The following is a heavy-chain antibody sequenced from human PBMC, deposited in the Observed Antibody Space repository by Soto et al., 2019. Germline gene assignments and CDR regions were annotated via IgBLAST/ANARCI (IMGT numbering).Heavy chain of an antibody. D-gene: IGHD7-27*01. J-gene: IGHJ4*02. CDR1: GYTFTDLY. Sequence: QVQLVQSGAEVQKPGSSVKVSCKPSGYTFTDLYIHWVRQAPGMGLEWMGWIDPNRGATRKTQNFQGTLTYSRDTSTSPVYMELSSVTADDTAVYYSARDKWGQLDYWGQGTLVTASS. CDR3: ARDKWGQLDY. CDR2: IDPNRGAT. V-gene: IGHV1-2*02.